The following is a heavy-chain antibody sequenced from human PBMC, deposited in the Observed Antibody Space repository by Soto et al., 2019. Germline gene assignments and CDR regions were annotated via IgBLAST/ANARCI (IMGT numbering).Heavy chain of an antibody. CDR2: ISGSGGST. D-gene: IGHD2-2*01. CDR3: AKDLVVVPAATLDY. Sequence: AGGSLRLSCAASGFTFSSYAMSWVRQAPGKGLEWVSAISGSGGSTYYADSVKGRFTISRDNSKNTLYLQMNSLRAEDTAVYYCAKDLVVVPAATLDYWGQGTLVTVSS. CDR1: GFTFSSYA. V-gene: IGHV3-23*01. J-gene: IGHJ4*02.